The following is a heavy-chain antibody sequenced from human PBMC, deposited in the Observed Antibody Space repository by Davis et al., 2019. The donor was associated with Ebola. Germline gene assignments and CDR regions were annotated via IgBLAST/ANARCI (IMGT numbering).Heavy chain of an antibody. CDR3: ARTPTRGYSATFDY. D-gene: IGHD5-18*01. J-gene: IGHJ4*02. Sequence: WVRQTPGKGLEWIASAYYSGSSYYNPSLQSRVTISVDTSKNHFSLNLSSVTAADTGVYYCARTPTRGYSATFDYWGQGTLVTVSS. CDR2: AYYSGSS. V-gene: IGHV4-39*02.